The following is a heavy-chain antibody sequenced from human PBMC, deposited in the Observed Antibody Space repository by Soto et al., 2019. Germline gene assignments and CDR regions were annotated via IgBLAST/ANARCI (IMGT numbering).Heavy chain of an antibody. CDR1: GFTFSSYA. V-gene: IGHV3-23*01. J-gene: IGHJ4*02. Sequence: EVQLLESGGGLVQPGGSLRLSCAASGFTFSSYAMSWVRQAPGKGLEWVSAISGSGGSTYYADSVKGRFTISRDNSKNTLYLQMNSLRAEDTAVYYCATFEYCSGGSCYPSFDYWGQGTLFTVSS. CDR2: ISGSGGST. D-gene: IGHD2-15*01. CDR3: ATFEYCSGGSCYPSFDY.